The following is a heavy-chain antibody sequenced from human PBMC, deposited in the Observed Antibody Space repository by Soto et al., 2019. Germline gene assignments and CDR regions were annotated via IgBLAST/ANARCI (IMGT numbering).Heavy chain of an antibody. J-gene: IGHJ6*02. Sequence: EVQLLESGGGLVQPRGSLRRSCAASGFTFSSCAMSWVRQAPGKGLEWVSAISGSGGSTYYADSVKDRFTISRDNSKNTLYLQMNSLRAEDTAVYYCANLAAAGTNYYYYYGMDVWSQGNTVTVSS. CDR1: GFTFSSCA. CDR2: ISGSGGST. D-gene: IGHD6-13*01. CDR3: ANLAAAGTNYYYYYGMDV. V-gene: IGHV3-23*01.